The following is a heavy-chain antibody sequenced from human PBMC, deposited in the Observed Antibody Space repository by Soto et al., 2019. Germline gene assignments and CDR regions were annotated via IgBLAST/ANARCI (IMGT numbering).Heavy chain of an antibody. J-gene: IGHJ4*02. CDR2: IYYSGST. CDR1: GGSISSYY. D-gene: IGHD4-17*01. CDR3: ARWYGDYYYYFDY. Sequence: SETLSLTCTVSGGSISSYYWSWIRQPPGKGLEWIGYIYYSGSTDYDPSLKSRVTISVDTSKNQFSLKLSSVTAADTAVYYCARWYGDYYYYFDYWGQGTLVTVSS. V-gene: IGHV4-59*01.